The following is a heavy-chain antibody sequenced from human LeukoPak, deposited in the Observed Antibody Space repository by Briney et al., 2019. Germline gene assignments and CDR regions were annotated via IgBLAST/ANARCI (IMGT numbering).Heavy chain of an antibody. J-gene: IGHJ4*02. CDR2: AFYSGGT. CDR1: GGSIGSYH. D-gene: IGHD5-12*01. Sequence: PSETLSLTCTVSGGSIGSYHWNWLRQPPGKGLEWIGIAFYSGGTNYNPSLKSRVVISGDTSKSRFALKLSSVTAADTAVYYCAASFGGYVLDYWGQGALVIVSS. V-gene: IGHV4-59*01. CDR3: AASFGGYVLDY.